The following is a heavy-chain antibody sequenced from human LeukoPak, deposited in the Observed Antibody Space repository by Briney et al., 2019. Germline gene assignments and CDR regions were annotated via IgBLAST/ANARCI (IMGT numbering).Heavy chain of an antibody. Sequence: SSETLSLTCTVSGGSISSYYWSWVRQPPGKGLEWIGSIYYSGSTYYNPSLKSRVTISVDTSKNQFSLKLSSVTAADTAVYYCARAWAFGESADAFDIWGQGTMVTVSS. CDR2: IYYSGST. CDR3: ARAWAFGESADAFDI. V-gene: IGHV4-59*12. D-gene: IGHD3-10*01. J-gene: IGHJ3*02. CDR1: GGSISSYY.